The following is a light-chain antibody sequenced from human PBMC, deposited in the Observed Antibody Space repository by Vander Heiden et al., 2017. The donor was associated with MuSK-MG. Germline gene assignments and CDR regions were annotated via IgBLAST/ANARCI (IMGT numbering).Light chain of an antibody. CDR2: YKSDSDN. CDR3: MNWHNSAYVV. J-gene: IGLJ2*01. V-gene: IGLV5-45*01. Sequence: QAVLTQPASLSASPGASASLTCTLRSGINVGAYRIYWYQQKPGSPPQFLLRYKSDSDNQQGSGVPSRFSGSKDASANAGILLTSGLQSEDEADYYCMNWHNSAYVVFGGGTKLTVL. CDR1: SGINVGAYR.